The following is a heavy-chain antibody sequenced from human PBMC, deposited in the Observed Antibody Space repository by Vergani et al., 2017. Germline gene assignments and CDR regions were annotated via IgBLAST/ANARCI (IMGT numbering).Heavy chain of an antibody. CDR3: ARAGMTTVTTSNDY. CDR1: GGTFSSYA. V-gene: IGHV1-69*01. CDR2: IIPIFGTA. Sequence: QVQLVQSGAEVKKPGSSVKVSCKASGGTFSSYAISWVRQAPGQGLEWMGVIIPIFGTANYAQKLQGRVTITADESTSTAYVELSSLRSEDTAVYYCARAGMTTVTTSNDYLGQGTLVTVSS. J-gene: IGHJ4*02. D-gene: IGHD4-17*01.